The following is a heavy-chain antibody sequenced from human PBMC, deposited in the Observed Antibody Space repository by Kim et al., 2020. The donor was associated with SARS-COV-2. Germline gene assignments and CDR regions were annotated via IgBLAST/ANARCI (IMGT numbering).Heavy chain of an antibody. J-gene: IGHJ3*02. V-gene: IGHV5-51*01. CDR3: ARHMGAATGDAFDI. D-gene: IGHD1-26*01. Sequence: SPAVQGQVTISADKSINTDYLQWSSLKASDTAMYYCARHMGAATGDAFDIWGQGTMVTVSS.